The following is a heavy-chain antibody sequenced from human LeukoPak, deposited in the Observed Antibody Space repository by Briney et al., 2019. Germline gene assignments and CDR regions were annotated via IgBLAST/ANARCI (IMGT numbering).Heavy chain of an antibody. D-gene: IGHD6-19*01. V-gene: IGHV3-23*01. Sequence: PGGSLRLSCAASGFTFSSYGMSWVRQAPGKGLEWVPAISGSGGSTYYADSVKGRFTISRDNSKNTLYLQMNSLRAEDTAVYYCAKDRGLGSSGWKEDFDYWGQGTLVTVSS. CDR2: ISGSGGST. J-gene: IGHJ4*02. CDR1: GFTFSSYG. CDR3: AKDRGLGSSGWKEDFDY.